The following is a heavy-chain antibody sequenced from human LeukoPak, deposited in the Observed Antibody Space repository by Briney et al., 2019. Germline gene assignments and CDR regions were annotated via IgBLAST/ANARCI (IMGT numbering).Heavy chain of an antibody. Sequence: ASVKVSCKASGGTFSSYAISWVRQAPGQGLEWMGGIIPIFGTANYAQKFQGRVTITTDESTSTAYMELSSLRSEDTAVYYCTRARSHQLLALDIWGQGTMVTVSS. CDR3: TRARSHQLLALDI. V-gene: IGHV1-69*05. J-gene: IGHJ3*02. CDR1: GGTFSSYA. CDR2: IIPIFGTA. D-gene: IGHD2-2*01.